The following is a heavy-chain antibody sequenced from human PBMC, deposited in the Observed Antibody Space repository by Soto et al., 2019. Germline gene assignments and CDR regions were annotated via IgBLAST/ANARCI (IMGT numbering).Heavy chain of an antibody. D-gene: IGHD6-19*01. V-gene: IGHV1-69*06. J-gene: IGHJ5*02. CDR3: ARDRGEHWLDSRWFDP. Sequence: QVQLVQSGAEVKKPGSSVKVSCKASGGTFSSYAISWVRQAPGQGLEWMGGIIPIFGTANYAQKFQGRVTTTADKSMSTAYMELSSLRSEDTAVYYCARDRGEHWLDSRWFDPWGQGTLVTVSS. CDR1: GGTFSSYA. CDR2: IIPIFGTA.